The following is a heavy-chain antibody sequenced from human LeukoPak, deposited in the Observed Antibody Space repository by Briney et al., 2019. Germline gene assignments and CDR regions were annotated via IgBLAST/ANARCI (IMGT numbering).Heavy chain of an antibody. Sequence: GGSLRLSCTVSGFTFRTYAMPWVRQAPGKGLEWVAVISTDGSNKYYADSVKGRFTISRDNFKNTLYLQMNSLRAEDTAVYYCASISSGYHLMSWGQGTLVTVSS. CDR3: ASISSGYHLMS. D-gene: IGHD3-22*01. CDR2: ISTDGSNK. CDR1: GFTFRTYA. J-gene: IGHJ5*02. V-gene: IGHV3-30-3*01.